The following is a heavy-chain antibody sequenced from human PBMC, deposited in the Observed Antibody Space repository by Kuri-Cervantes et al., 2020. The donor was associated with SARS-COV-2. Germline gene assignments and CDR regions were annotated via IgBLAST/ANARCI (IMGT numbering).Heavy chain of an antibody. CDR3: VRDGDHLNFDY. J-gene: IGHJ4*02. CDR1: GFTFSGHW. D-gene: IGHD7-27*01. CDR2: INPDGSYT. V-gene: IGHV3-74*01. Sequence: GESLKISCAASGFTFSGHWIHWVRQAPGKGLVWVSRINPDGSYTNNADSVKGRFTLSRDNAKNMLFLQMNSLRAEDTAVYYCVRDGDHLNFDYWGQGTLGTVSS.